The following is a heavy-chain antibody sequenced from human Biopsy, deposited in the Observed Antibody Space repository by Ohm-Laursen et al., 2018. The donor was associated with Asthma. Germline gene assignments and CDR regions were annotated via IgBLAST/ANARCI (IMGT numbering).Heavy chain of an antibody. J-gene: IGHJ4*02. V-gene: IGHV3-23*01. CDR3: ASQSSGPDFWSGYYYFDY. CDR2: ISGSGGST. CDR1: GFTFSSYA. D-gene: IGHD3-3*01. Sequence: SLRLSCAASGFTFSSYAMSWVRQAPGKGLEWVSGISGSGGSTYYADSVKGRFTISRDNSKNTLYLQMNSLRAEDTAVYYCASQSSGPDFWSGYYYFDYWGQGTLVTVSS.